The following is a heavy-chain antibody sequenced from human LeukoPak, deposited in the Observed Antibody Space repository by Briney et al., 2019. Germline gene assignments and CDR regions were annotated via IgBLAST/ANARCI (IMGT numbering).Heavy chain of an antibody. CDR2: IYYSGST. V-gene: IGHV4-39*07. CDR1: GGSISSSSYY. Sequence: PSETLSLTCTVSGGSISSSSYYWGWIRQPPGKGLEWIGSIYYSGSTYYNPSLKSRVTISVDTSKNQFSLKLSSVTAADTAVYYCARVDTATDYYFDYWGQGTLVTVSS. D-gene: IGHD5-18*01. J-gene: IGHJ4*02. CDR3: ARVDTATDYYFDY.